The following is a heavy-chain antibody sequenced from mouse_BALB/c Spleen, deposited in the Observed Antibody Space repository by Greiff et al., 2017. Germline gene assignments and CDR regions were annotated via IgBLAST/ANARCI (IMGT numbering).Heavy chain of an antibody. Sequence: VQLQQSGAELERPGASVKLSCKASGYTFTSYWMQWVKQRPGQGLEWIGAIYPGDGDTRYTQKFKGKATLTADKSSSTAYMQLSSLASEDSAVYYCASYYYDFDYWGQGTTLTVSS. CDR3: ASYYYDFDY. D-gene: IGHD1-1*01. CDR1: GYTFTSYW. J-gene: IGHJ2*01. V-gene: IGHV1-87*01. CDR2: IYPGDGDT.